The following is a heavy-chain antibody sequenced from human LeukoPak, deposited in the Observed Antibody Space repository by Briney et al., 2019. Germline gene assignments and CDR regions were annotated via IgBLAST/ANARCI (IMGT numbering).Heavy chain of an antibody. D-gene: IGHD4-17*01. J-gene: IGHJ4*02. CDR1: GFTFSSYA. CDR2: ISGSGGSA. V-gene: IGHV3-23*01. Sequence: GGSLRLSCAASGFTFSSYAMSWVRRAPGKGLEWVSAISGSGGSAYYADSVKGRFTISRDNSKNTLYLQMNSLRAEDTAVYYCAKDGNGDYGDYLFDYWGQGTLVTVSS. CDR3: AKDGNGDYGDYLFDY.